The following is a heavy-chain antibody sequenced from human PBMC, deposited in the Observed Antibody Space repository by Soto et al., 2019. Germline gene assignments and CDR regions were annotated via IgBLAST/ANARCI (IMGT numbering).Heavy chain of an antibody. CDR2: INSDGSST. V-gene: IGHV3-74*01. CDR1: GFTFSSYW. D-gene: IGHD3-22*01. Sequence: QSGGSLRLYCAASGFTFSSYWMHWVRQAPGKGLVWVSRINSDGSSTSYADYVKGRFTISRDNAKNTLYLQMNSLRAEDTAVYYCARDFGSSGYDADYWGQGTLVTVSS. CDR3: ARDFGSSGYDADY. J-gene: IGHJ4*02.